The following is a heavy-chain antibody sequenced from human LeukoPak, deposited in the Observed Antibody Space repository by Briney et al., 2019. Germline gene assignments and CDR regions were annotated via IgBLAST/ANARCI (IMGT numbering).Heavy chain of an antibody. CDR2: IIPIFGTA. CDR3: ATSGERDYSNLAFDY. CDR1: RGTFSSYA. Sequence: EASVKVSCKASRGTFSSYAINWVRQAPGQGLEWMGGIIPIFGTANYAQKFQGRVTITADESTSTAYMELSSLRSEDTAVYYCATSGERDYSNLAFDYWGQGTLVTVSS. D-gene: IGHD4-11*01. J-gene: IGHJ4*02. V-gene: IGHV1-69*13.